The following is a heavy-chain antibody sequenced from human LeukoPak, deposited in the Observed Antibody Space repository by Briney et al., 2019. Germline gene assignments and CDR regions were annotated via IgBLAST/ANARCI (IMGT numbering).Heavy chain of an antibody. CDR3: ARYVIYSSRNWFDP. Sequence: ASVKVSCKASGYTFTGYYMHWVRQAPGQGLEWMGWINPNSGGTNYAQKFQGRVTMTRDASISTAYMELSRLRSDDTAVYYCARYVIYSSRNWFDPWGQGTLVTVSS. CDR2: INPNSGGT. J-gene: IGHJ5*02. CDR1: GYTFTGYY. V-gene: IGHV1-2*02. D-gene: IGHD6-13*01.